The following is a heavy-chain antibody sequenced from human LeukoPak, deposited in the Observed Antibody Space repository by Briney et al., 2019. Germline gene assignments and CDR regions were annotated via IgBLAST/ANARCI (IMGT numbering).Heavy chain of an antibody. V-gene: IGHV4-61*02. Sequence: SQTLSPTCTVSGGSISSGSYYWSWIRQPAGKGLEWIGRIYTSGSTNYNPSLKSRVTISVDTSKNQFSLKLSSVAAADTAAYYCARAPPIAVAGTGWFDPWGQGTLVTVSS. CDR2: IYTSGST. J-gene: IGHJ5*02. CDR3: ARAPPIAVAGTGWFDP. CDR1: GGSISSGSYY. D-gene: IGHD6-19*01.